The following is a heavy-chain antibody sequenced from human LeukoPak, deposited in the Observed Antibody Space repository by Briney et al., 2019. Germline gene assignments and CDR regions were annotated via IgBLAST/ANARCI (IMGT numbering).Heavy chain of an antibody. CDR2: IYSGGDT. V-gene: IGHV3-66*02. Sequence: GGSLRLSCAASGFTVSSNFMSWVRQAPGKGLEWVSVIYSGGDTYYADSVKGRFTISRDNSKNTLYLQMNSLGAEDTAVYYCARDFCSSARCNIRWFDPWGQGTLVTVSS. J-gene: IGHJ5*02. D-gene: IGHD2-2*02. CDR1: GFTVSSNF. CDR3: ARDFCSSARCNIRWFDP.